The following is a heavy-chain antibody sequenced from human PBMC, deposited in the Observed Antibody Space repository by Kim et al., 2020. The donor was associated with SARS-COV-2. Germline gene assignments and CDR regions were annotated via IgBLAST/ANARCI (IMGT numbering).Heavy chain of an antibody. D-gene: IGHD6-19*01. V-gene: IGHV3-15*01. J-gene: IGHJ3*02. CDR2: IKSKTDGGTT. Sequence: GGSLRLSCAASGFTFSNAWMSWVRQAPGKGLEWVGRIKSKTDGGTTDYAAPVKGRFTISRDDSKNTLYLQMNSLKTEDTAVYYCTTDSRDIAVAGTYDAFDIWGQGTMVTVSS. CDR3: TTDSRDIAVAGTYDAFDI. CDR1: GFTFSNAW.